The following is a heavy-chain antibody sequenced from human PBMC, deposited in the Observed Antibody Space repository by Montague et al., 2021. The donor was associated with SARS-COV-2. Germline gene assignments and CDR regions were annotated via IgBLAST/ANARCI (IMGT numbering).Heavy chain of an antibody. D-gene: IGHD3-3*01. CDR2: ISSSSSTI. Sequence: SLRLSCAASGFTFSSYSMNWVRQAPGKGLEWASYISSSSSTIYYADSVRGRFTISRDNAKNSLYLQMNSLRAEDTAVYYCARGNGGPNRQFLEWLSPYGMDVWGQGTTVTVSS. CDR1: GFTFSSYS. V-gene: IGHV3-48*04. J-gene: IGHJ6*02. CDR3: ARGNGGPNRQFLEWLSPYGMDV.